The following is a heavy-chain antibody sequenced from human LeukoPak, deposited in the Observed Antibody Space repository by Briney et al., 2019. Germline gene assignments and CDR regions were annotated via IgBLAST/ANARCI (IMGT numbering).Heavy chain of an antibody. V-gene: IGHV3-30*04. CDR1: GFTFSSYA. CDR3: ARTPAAMFVQNWFDP. CDR2: ISYDGSNK. Sequence: GGSLRLSCAASGFTFSSYAMHWVRQAPGKGLEWVAVISYDGSNKYYADSVKGRSTISRDNSKNTLYLQMNSLRAEDTAVYYCARTPAAMFVQNWFDPWGQGTLVTVSS. J-gene: IGHJ5*02. D-gene: IGHD2-2*01.